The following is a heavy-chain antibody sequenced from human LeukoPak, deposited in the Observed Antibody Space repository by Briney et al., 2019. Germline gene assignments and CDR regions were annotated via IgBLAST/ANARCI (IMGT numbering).Heavy chain of an antibody. Sequence: PSETLSLTCTVSGGSIRTYYWSWIRQSPGKGLEWIGSIYYIGSTKYNPSLKSRVTISADTSKNQFSLKLTSVTAADTAVYYCARVWNYYDPPYYFDYWGQGTLVTVSS. CDR1: GGSIRTYY. J-gene: IGHJ4*02. V-gene: IGHV4-59*01. D-gene: IGHD1-7*01. CDR2: IYYIGST. CDR3: ARVWNYYDPPYYFDY.